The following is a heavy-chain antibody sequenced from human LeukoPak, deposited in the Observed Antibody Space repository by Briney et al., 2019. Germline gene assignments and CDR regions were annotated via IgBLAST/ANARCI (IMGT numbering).Heavy chain of an antibody. CDR2: MNPNSGGT. D-gene: IGHD6-6*01. J-gene: IGHJ4*02. V-gene: IGHV1-2*02. CDR1: GYTFTSYY. Sequence: ASVKVSCKASGYTFTSYYINWVRQATGQGPEWMGWMNPNSGGTNYAQKFQGRVTMTRDTSISTAYMELSRLRSDDTAVYYCAKSIAARLYYFDYWGQGTLVTVSS. CDR3: AKSIAARLYYFDY.